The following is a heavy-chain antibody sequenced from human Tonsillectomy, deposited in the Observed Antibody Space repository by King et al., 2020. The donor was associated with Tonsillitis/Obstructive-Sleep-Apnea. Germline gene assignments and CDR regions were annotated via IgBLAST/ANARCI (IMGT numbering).Heavy chain of an antibody. Sequence: QVQLQESGPGLVKPSETLSLTCTVSGGSISSYYWTWIRQPPGKGLEWIGYIYYSGSTNYNPSLKSRVTISVDTSKNQFSLKLSSVTAADTAVYYCARVLENYGDDSYFDLWGRGTLVTVSS. CDR1: GGSISSYY. J-gene: IGHJ2*01. CDR2: IYYSGST. V-gene: IGHV4-59*01. D-gene: IGHD4-23*01. CDR3: ARVLENYGDDSYFDL.